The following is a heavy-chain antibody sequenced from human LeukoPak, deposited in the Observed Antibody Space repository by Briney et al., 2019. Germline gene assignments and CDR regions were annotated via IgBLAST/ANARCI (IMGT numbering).Heavy chain of an antibody. CDR3: ARDRSSSAAPSLSY. CDR2: IYRGGSS. CDR1: GFTASYTY. J-gene: IGHJ4*02. V-gene: IGHV3-53*01. D-gene: IGHD6-13*01. Sequence: PGGSLRLSCAASGFTASYTYINWVRQAPGKGLEWVSVIYRGGSSYYADSVKGRFSISRDNSRNTVYLQMNSLRADDTAVYYCARDRSSSAAPSLSYWGQGTLVTVSS.